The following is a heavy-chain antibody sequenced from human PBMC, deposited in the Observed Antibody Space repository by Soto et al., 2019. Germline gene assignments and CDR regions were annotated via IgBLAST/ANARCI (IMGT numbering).Heavy chain of an antibody. Sequence: AASVKVSCKASGGTFSSFAISWVRQAPGQGLEWMGGIIPIFNTANYAQKFQGRVTITADESTSTAYMEVSSLRSEDTAVYYCASPHSSYDILTGYYRHWGQGTLVTVSS. CDR3: ASPHSSYDILTGYYRH. CDR2: IIPIFNTA. CDR1: GGTFSSFA. D-gene: IGHD3-9*01. J-gene: IGHJ4*01. V-gene: IGHV1-69*13.